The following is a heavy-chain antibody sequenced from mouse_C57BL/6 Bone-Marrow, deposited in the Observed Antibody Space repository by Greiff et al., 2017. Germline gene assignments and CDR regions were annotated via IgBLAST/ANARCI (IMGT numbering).Heavy chain of an antibody. D-gene: IGHD2-2*01. Sequence: QVQLKESGAELMKPGASVKLSCKATGYTFTGYWIEWVKQRPGHGLEWIGEILPVSGSTNYNEKFKGKATFTADTSSNTDYMQLSSLTTEDSAIYCCASEGYDYWGQGTTLTVSA. V-gene: IGHV1-9*01. CDR1: GYTFTGYW. CDR2: ILPVSGST. J-gene: IGHJ2*01. CDR3: ASEGYDY.